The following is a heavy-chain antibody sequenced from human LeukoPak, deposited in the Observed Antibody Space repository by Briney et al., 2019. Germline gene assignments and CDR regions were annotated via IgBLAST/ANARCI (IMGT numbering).Heavy chain of an antibody. J-gene: IGHJ3*01. CDR2: IWYDGSNK. V-gene: IGHV3-33*01. CDR3: ARSPESGGNVFDL. D-gene: IGHD3-16*01. CDR1: GFTFSSYG. Sequence: GGSLRLSCAASGFTFSSYGMHWVRQAPGKGLEWVAVIWYDGSNKYYADSVKGRFTISRDNSKNTLYLQMNSLRAEDTAVYYCARSPESGGNVFDLWGQGTMVTVSS.